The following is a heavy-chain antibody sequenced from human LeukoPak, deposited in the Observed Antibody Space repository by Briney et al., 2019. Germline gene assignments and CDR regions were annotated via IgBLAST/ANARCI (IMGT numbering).Heavy chain of an antibody. CDR2: IYPGDSDT. Sequence: GESLKISCKGSGYGFTSYGIGWVRQMPGKGLEWMGIIYPGDSDTRYSPSFQGQVTISADKSISTAYLQWSSLKASDTAMYYCARHILGLRAGIAVAGTFHGLYYFDYWGQGTLVTVSS. V-gene: IGHV5-51*01. CDR3: ARHILGLRAGIAVAGTFHGLYYFDY. J-gene: IGHJ4*02. D-gene: IGHD6-19*01. CDR1: GYGFTSYG.